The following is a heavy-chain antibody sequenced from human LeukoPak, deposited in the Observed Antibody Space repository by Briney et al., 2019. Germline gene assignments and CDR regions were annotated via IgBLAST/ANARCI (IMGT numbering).Heavy chain of an antibody. D-gene: IGHD3-10*01. Sequence: GGSLRLPCAASGFTFSDYYMSWIRQAPGKGLEWVSYISSSGSTIYYADSVKGRFTISRDNAKNSLYLQMNSLRAEDTAVYYCARDQGPNYYGSGSIQYGMDVWGQGTTVTVSS. J-gene: IGHJ6*02. V-gene: IGHV3-11*01. CDR1: GFTFSDYY. CDR2: ISSSGSTI. CDR3: ARDQGPNYYGSGSIQYGMDV.